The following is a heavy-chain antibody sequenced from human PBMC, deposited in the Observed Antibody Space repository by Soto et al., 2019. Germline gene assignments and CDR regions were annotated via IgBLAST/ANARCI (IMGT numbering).Heavy chain of an antibody. Sequence: ASVKVSCKASGGTFSSYAISWVRQAPGQGLEWMGGIIPIFGTADYAQKFQGRVMITADKSTSTAYMELSSLRSEDTAVYYCAIGTMVRGVISWFDPWGQGTLVTVSS. D-gene: IGHD3-10*01. J-gene: IGHJ5*02. CDR2: IIPIFGTA. V-gene: IGHV1-69*06. CDR1: GGTFSSYA. CDR3: AIGTMVRGVISWFDP.